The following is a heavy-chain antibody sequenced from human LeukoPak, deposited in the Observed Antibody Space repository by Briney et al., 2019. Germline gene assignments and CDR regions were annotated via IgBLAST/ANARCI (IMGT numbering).Heavy chain of an antibody. V-gene: IGHV3-23*01. CDR2: ISGSGGST. Sequence: HPGGSLRLSCAASGFTFSSYAMSWVRQAPGKGLEWVSAISGSGGSTYYADSVKGRFTISRDNSKNTLYLQMNSLRAEDTAVYYCAKRPIMITFGGVIAPTPFDYWGQGTLVTVSS. J-gene: IGHJ4*02. CDR3: AKRPIMITFGGVIAPTPFDY. D-gene: IGHD3-16*02. CDR1: GFTFSSYA.